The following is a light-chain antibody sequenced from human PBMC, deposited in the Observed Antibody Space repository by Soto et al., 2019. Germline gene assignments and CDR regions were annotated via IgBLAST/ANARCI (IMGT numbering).Light chain of an antibody. V-gene: IGLV2-23*02. Sequence: QSALTQPASVSGSPGQSITISCTGTSSDVGSYNIVSWYQQHPGKAPNLMIYEVSKRPSGVSNRFSGSKSGNTASLTISGLQAEDEDDYYCCSYAGSSTLVFGTGTKLTVL. CDR3: CSYAGSSTLV. CDR2: EVS. CDR1: SSDVGSYNI. J-gene: IGLJ1*01.